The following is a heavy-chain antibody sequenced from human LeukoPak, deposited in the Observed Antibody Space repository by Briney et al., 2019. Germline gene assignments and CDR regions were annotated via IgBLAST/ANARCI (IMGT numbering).Heavy chain of an antibody. CDR2: ISGSGGST. Sequence: PGGSLRLSCAASGFTFSSYAMSWVRQAPGKGLEWVSAISGSGGSTYYADSVKGRFTISRDNSKNTLYLQMDSLKTEDTAVYYCTTDGVYGSGSYYKSNSFDYWGQGTLVTVSS. CDR3: TTDGVYGSGSYYKSNSFDY. CDR1: GFTFSSYA. J-gene: IGHJ4*02. D-gene: IGHD3-10*01. V-gene: IGHV3-23*01.